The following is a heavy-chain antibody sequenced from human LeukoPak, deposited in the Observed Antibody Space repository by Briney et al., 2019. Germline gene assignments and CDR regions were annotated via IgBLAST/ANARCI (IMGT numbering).Heavy chain of an antibody. D-gene: IGHD3-3*01. CDR2: ISSSSSTI. CDR3: ARTHLWSGYPYFDY. Sequence: GGSLRLSCAASGFTFSGYSMNWVRQAPGKGLEWVSYISSSSSTIYYADSVKGRFTISRDNAKNSLYLQMNSLRAEDTAVYYCARTHLWSGYPYFDYWGQGTLVTVSS. CDR1: GFTFSGYS. V-gene: IGHV3-48*01. J-gene: IGHJ4*02.